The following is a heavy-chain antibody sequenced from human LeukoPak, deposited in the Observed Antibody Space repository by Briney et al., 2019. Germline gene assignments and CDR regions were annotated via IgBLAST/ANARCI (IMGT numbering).Heavy chain of an antibody. V-gene: IGHV1-18*01. CDR3: ARVPKVPRVRDYYYYMDV. Sequence: GASVKVSCKASGYTFTSYGFSWVRQAPGQGLEWMGWISAYNGNTNYAQKLQGRVTMTTDTSTSTAYMELRSLRSDDTAVYYCARVPKVPRVRDYYYYMDVWGKGTTVTISS. CDR1: GYTFTSYG. J-gene: IGHJ6*03. D-gene: IGHD3-10*01. CDR2: ISAYNGNT.